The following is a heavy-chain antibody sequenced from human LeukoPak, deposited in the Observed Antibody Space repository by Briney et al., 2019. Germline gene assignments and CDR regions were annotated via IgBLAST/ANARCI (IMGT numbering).Heavy chain of an antibody. CDR3: VRLRRNSDSSGYFYYYDN. D-gene: IGHD3-22*01. CDR1: GFVFSSYS. V-gene: IGHV3-21*01. CDR2: VNTVSSYI. Sequence: PGGSLRLSCAASGFVFSSYSFNWVRQAPGKGLEWVASVNTVSSYIYYADSVRGRFTISRDNAKNSVLLQMNSLRAEDMAMYYCVRLRRNSDSSGYFYYYDNWGLRTLVTVSS. J-gene: IGHJ4*02.